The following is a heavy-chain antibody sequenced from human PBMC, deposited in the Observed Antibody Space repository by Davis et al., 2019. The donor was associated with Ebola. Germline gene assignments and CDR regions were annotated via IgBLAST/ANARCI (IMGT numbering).Heavy chain of an antibody. D-gene: IGHD6-13*01. V-gene: IGHV1-8*01. Sequence: AASVKVSCKASGYTFTSYDINWVRQATGQGFEWMGWMNPNSGNTGYAQKFQGRVTMTRDTATSTAYMELSSLRSVDTAVYYWARANWATVGTRWFDPWGQGTLVTVSS. CDR1: GYTFTSYD. CDR3: ARANWATVGTRWFDP. CDR2: MNPNSGNT. J-gene: IGHJ5*02.